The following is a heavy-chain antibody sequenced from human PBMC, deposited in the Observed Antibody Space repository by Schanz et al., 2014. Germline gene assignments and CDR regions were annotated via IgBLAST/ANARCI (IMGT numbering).Heavy chain of an antibody. J-gene: IGHJ4*02. CDR2: IIPILGIA. V-gene: IGHV1-69*04. D-gene: IGHD6-13*01. CDR1: GYTFTSHG. CDR3: ASSGAGYGSSWDFDY. Sequence: QVQLVQSGAEVKKPGASVKVSCKASGYTFTSHGISWVRQAPGQGLEWMGRIIPILGIANYAQKFQGRVTITADKSTFTAYMDVSSLRSEDTAVYYCASSGAGYGSSWDFDYWGQGTLVTVSS.